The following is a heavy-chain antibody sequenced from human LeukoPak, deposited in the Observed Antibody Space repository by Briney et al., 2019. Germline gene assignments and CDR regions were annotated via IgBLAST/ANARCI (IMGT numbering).Heavy chain of an antibody. V-gene: IGHV4-30-2*01. CDR3: ARGGDRRGFDY. CDR2: IYDSGTT. CDR1: GGSISSGGYS. D-gene: IGHD1-14*01. Sequence: SQTLSLTCAVSGGSISSGGYSWSWIRQPPGKGLEWIGYIYDSGTTYYNPALQSRVTISVDTSDNQFSLKLRSLTAADTAVYYCARGGDRRGFDYWGQGTLVTVSS. J-gene: IGHJ4*02.